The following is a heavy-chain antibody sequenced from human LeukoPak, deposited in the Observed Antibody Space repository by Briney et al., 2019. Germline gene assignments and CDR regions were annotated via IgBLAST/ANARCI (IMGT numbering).Heavy chain of an antibody. D-gene: IGHD3-3*01. CDR1: GGSTSGGNYY. J-gene: IGHJ4*02. Sequence: SETLSLTCIVSGGSTSGGNYYWGWIRRPPGKGLEWIGGISSSGNTYYNPSLKSRITVSIDTSKNHFSLKLSSVTAADTAVYYCARLGAGPTYYDFWSGYSSFYFDYWGQGTLVTVSS. CDR2: ISSSGNT. V-gene: IGHV4-39*02. CDR3: ARLGAGPTYYDFWSGYSSFYFDY.